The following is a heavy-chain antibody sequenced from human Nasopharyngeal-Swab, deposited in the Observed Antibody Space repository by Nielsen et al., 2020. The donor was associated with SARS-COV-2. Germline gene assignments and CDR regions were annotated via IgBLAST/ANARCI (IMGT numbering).Heavy chain of an antibody. Sequence: ASVKVSCKDSGYTFITFGITWVRQAPGQGLEGMGWISAYNGNTNYAQKFQDRVTMTTDTSTTTAYMELRGLKTDDTAVYYCARDNESGDYYAYDIWGQGTTVTVSS. D-gene: IGHD4-17*01. CDR3: ARDNESGDYYAYDI. J-gene: IGHJ3*02. V-gene: IGHV1-18*01. CDR1: GYTFITFG. CDR2: ISAYNGNT.